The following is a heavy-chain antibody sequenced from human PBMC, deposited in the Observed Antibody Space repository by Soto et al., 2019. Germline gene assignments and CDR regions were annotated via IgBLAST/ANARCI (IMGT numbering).Heavy chain of an antibody. D-gene: IGHD5-18*01. J-gene: IGHJ5*02. CDR2: IYYSGST. CDR1: GGSISSGGYY. CDR3: AGNRGYSYGYAPSNWFDP. V-gene: IGHV4-31*03. Sequence: PSETLSLTCTVSGGSISSGGYYWSWIRQHPGKGLEWIGYIYYSGSTNYNPSLKSRVTISVDTSKNQFSLKLSSVTAADTAVYYCAGNRGYSYGYAPSNWFDPWGQGTLVTVSS.